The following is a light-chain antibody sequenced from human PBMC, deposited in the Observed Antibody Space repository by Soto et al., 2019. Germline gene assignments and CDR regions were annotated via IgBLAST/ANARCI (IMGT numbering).Light chain of an antibody. Sequence: DIQMTDAPSSLSASVLYRVTITFRASQSISSYLNWYQQKPGKAPKLLIYAASSLQSGVPSRFSGSGSGTDFTLTISSLQPEDFATYYCQQSYSTPRTFGQGTKVDIK. V-gene: IGKV1-39*01. J-gene: IGKJ1*01. CDR3: QQSYSTPRT. CDR1: QSISSY. CDR2: AAS.